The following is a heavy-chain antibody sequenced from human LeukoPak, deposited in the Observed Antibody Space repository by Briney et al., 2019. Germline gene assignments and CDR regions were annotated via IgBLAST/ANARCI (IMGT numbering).Heavy chain of an antibody. J-gene: IGHJ5*02. CDR1: GFTFSTYV. D-gene: IGHD6-13*01. CDR3: AKENLLPSAGTLGS. V-gene: IGHV3-23*01. Sequence: GGSLRLSCAASGFTFSTYVMVWVRRAPERGLEWVSSISVSGSNTFYTDSVKGRFTISRDNSKNTLDLQMNSLRAEDTAIYYCAKENLLPSAGTLGSWGQGTLVTVSS. CDR2: ISVSGSNT.